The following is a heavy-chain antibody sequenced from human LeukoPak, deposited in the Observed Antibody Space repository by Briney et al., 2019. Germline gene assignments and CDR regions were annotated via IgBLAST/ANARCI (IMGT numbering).Heavy chain of an antibody. Sequence: GRSLRLSCAASGFTFSSYGMHWVRQAPGKGLEWVAVISYDGSNKYYADSVKGRFTISRDNSKNTLYLQMNSLRAEDTAVYYCAKGPTDQDGYIHGYGADYWGQGTLVTVSS. CDR3: AKGPTDQDGYIHGYGADY. D-gene: IGHD5-12*01. J-gene: IGHJ4*02. V-gene: IGHV3-30*18. CDR2: ISYDGSNK. CDR1: GFTFSSYG.